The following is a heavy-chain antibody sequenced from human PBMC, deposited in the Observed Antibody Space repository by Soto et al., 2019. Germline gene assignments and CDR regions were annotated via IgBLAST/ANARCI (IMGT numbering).Heavy chain of an antibody. V-gene: IGHV4-39*01. CDR2: IYYSGST. CDR1: GGSISSSSYY. Sequence: QLQLQESGPGLVKPSETLSLTCTVSGGSISSSSYYWGWIRQPPGKGLEWIGSIYYSGSTYYNPSLKSRVTISVDTSKNQFSLKLSSVTAADTAVYYCARYGSGSYYHRPFDPWGQGTLVTVSS. J-gene: IGHJ5*02. CDR3: ARYGSGSYYHRPFDP. D-gene: IGHD3-10*01.